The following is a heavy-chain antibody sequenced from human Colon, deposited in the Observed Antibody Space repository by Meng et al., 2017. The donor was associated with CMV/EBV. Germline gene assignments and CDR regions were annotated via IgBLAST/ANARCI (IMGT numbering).Heavy chain of an antibody. CDR1: GFTFTSYE. Sequence: GESLKISCAASGFTFTSYEMNWVRQAPGRGLELVAHIKEDGSEKYFVGSVKGRFTISRDNAKNSLYLQMNSLRAEDTAVYYCARDPFIKAFDIWGQGTMVTVSS. CDR2: IKEDGSEK. J-gene: IGHJ3*02. CDR3: ARDPFIKAFDI. V-gene: IGHV3-7*01.